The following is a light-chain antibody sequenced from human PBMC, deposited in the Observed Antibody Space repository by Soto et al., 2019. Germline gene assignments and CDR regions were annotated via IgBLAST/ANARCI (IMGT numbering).Light chain of an antibody. CDR1: QNINNY. V-gene: IGKV1-39*01. CDR2: AAS. J-gene: IGKJ1*01. Sequence: DIQMTQSPSSLSASVGDRVTITCRTSQNINNYLNWYQQKPGKAPKLLIYAASSLQSGVPSRFSGSGSGTDFTLTISSLQSEDFAIYYCQESSSALWGTCGQGTKVEIK. CDR3: QESSSALWGT.